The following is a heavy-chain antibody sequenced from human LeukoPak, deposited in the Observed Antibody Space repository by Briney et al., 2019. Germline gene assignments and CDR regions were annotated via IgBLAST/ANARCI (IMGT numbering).Heavy chain of an antibody. Sequence: GGSLRLSCAASGFTFSDYYMSWIRQAPGKGLEWVSHISSSGSNIYYADSVKGRFTISRDNAKNSLYLQMNSLRAEDTAVYYCAREPEMATVDSDGFDICGQGTMATVSS. CDR2: ISSSGSNI. CDR1: GFTFSDYY. CDR3: AREPEMATVDSDGFDI. V-gene: IGHV3-11*04. D-gene: IGHD5-24*01. J-gene: IGHJ3*02.